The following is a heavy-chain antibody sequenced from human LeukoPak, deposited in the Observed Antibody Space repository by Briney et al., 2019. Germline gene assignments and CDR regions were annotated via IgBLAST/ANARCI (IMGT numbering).Heavy chain of an antibody. V-gene: IGHV1-18*01. CDR1: GYSFTSSG. D-gene: IGHD1-1*01. J-gene: IGHJ4*02. Sequence: ASVKVSCKTSGYSFTSSGITWVRQAPGQGLEWMWWINTYNGYSKYARKLQGRVTMTADTSKSTAYMELSSLSSDDTAVYYCAKNTTGGYSDYWGQGTLVTVSS. CDR3: AKNTTGGYSDY. CDR2: INTYNGYS.